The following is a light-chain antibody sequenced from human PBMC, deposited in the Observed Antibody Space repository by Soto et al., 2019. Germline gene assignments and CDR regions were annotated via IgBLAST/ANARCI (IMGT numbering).Light chain of an antibody. CDR2: AAS. CDR3: QQGNSFPLT. CDR1: QGISNW. Sequence: DLQITQSPSSVSASLGYRATITFRSSQGISNWLAWYQQKPGRAPKLLIYAASSLQSGVSSRFSGSGSGTDFTLTISSLQTEDFATYYCQQGNSFPLTFGTGTKVDIK. V-gene: IGKV1D-12*01. J-gene: IGKJ3*01.